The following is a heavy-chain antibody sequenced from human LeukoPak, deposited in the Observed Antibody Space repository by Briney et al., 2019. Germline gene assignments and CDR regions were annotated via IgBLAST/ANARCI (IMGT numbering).Heavy chain of an antibody. CDR3: ASLGNDHSNSYFDY. CDR2: MNPNSGIT. CDR1: GYTFTSYD. V-gene: IGHV1-8*01. D-gene: IGHD4-11*01. J-gene: IGHJ4*02. Sequence: ASVKVSCKASGYTFTSYDINWVRQAAGQGLEWMGWMNPNSGITGYARKFQGRVTKTRDTSISTAYMELSSLKSEDTAVYYCASLGNDHSNSYFDYWGQGAPVTVSS.